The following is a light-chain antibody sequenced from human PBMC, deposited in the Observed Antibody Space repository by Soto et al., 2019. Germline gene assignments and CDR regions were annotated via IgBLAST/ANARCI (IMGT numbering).Light chain of an antibody. CDR3: QQYNDWPRP. V-gene: IGKV3-15*01. CDR1: QSVRSH. J-gene: IGKJ4*01. Sequence: EVVMTQSPAPLSVSPGERVTLSCRASQSVRSHLAGYQQKPGQAPSLLIFDASTRATGVPDRFSGGESGTEFTITISSLQSEDVAVYFCQQYNDWPRPFGGGTRLEIK. CDR2: DAS.